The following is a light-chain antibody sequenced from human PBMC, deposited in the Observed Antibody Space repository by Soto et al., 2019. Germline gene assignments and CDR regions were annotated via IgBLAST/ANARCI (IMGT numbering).Light chain of an antibody. V-gene: IGKV1-6*01. Sequence: AIQMTQSPSSLSASVGDRVTITCRASQDIRNDPGWYQQKAGKVPKLLIYGASTLQSGVPSRFSGRGSGTDFTLTISSLQPEDFATYYCLQDYNYPRTFGQGTKLEIK. CDR3: LQDYNYPRT. J-gene: IGKJ2*01. CDR1: QDIRND. CDR2: GAS.